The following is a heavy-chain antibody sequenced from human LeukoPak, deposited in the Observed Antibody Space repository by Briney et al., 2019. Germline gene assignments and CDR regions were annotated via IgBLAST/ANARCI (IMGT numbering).Heavy chain of an antibody. D-gene: IGHD5-24*01. CDR2: IIPSGGTA. Sequence: SVKVSCKASGGTFSSYAISWVRQAPGQGLEWMGGIIPSGGTANYAQKFQGRVTITTDESTSTAYMELSSLRSEDTAVYYCARDLRDGSLRFEYFQHWGQGTLVTVSS. CDR3: ARDLRDGSLRFEYFQH. J-gene: IGHJ1*01. V-gene: IGHV1-69*05. CDR1: GGTFSSYA.